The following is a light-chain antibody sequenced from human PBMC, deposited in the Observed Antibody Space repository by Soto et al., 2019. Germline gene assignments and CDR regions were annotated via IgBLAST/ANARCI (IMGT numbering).Light chain of an antibody. V-gene: IGKV1-5*03. CDR1: QFMSVW. Sequence: DIQMTQSPSTLSASVGDRVTITCRASQFMSVWLAWYQQKPGTAPKLLIYKASSLESGVPPRFSGSGSGTEFTLTISSLQPDDSATYYCQQYNSFPLTFGPGTKVDIK. J-gene: IGKJ3*01. CDR3: QQYNSFPLT. CDR2: KAS.